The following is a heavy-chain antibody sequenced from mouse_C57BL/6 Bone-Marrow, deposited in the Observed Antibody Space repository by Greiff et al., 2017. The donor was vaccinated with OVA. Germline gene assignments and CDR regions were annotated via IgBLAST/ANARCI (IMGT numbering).Heavy chain of an antibody. CDR3: TTVGDYYGSSYAMDY. D-gene: IGHD1-1*01. CDR1: GFNIKDDY. V-gene: IGHV14-4*01. J-gene: IGHJ4*01. Sequence: VQLKQSGAELVRPGASVKLSCTASGFNIKDDYMHWVKQRPEQGLEWIGWIDPENGDTEYASKFQGKATITADTSSNTAYLQLSSLTSEDTAVYYCTTVGDYYGSSYAMDYWGQGTSVTVSS. CDR2: IDPENGDT.